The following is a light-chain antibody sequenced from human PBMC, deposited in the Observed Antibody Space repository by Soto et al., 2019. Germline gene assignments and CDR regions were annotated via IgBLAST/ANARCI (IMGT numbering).Light chain of an antibody. CDR2: IAS. CDR1: QGINTY. V-gene: IGKV1-39*01. J-gene: IGKJ1*01. Sequence: DIQLTQSPSSLSASVGDRVTITCRASQGINTYLNWYQQKPGNAPKLLIHIASSLPSGVPSRFSGRGSGTDFTLTISSLQPEDFATYYWQQSYGSPTFGQGTKVEIK. CDR3: QQSYGSPT.